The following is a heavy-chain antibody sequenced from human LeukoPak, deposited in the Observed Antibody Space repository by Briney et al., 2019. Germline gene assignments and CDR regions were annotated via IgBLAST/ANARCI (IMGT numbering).Heavy chain of an antibody. J-gene: IGHJ4*02. CDR1: GITFSSYG. D-gene: IGHD1-14*01. V-gene: IGHV3-30*18. CDR2: ISYDGSNK. Sequence: PGGSLRLSCAASGITFSSYGMHWVRQAPGKGLEWVAVISYDGSNKYYADSVKGRFTISRDNSKNTLYLQMNSLRAEDTAVYYCAKGYSRGTTLDYWGQGTLVTVSS. CDR3: AKGYSRGTTLDY.